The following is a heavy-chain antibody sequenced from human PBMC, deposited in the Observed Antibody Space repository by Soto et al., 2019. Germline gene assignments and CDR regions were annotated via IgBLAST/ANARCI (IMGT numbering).Heavy chain of an antibody. CDR1: AFTFSSYA. CDR3: AKGRASDCPGCTQDY. CDR2: ASGSGDST. J-gene: IGHJ4*02. V-gene: IGHV3-23*01. Sequence: EVQLLESGGGLAQPGGSLRLSCAASAFTFSSYAMSWVRQAPGKGLEWVSAASGSGDSTYYADSVKGRFTISRDNSKNTLYLRMNSMRAEDTAVYYCAKGRASDCPGCTQDYWGQGTLVTVSS. D-gene: IGHD2-21*02.